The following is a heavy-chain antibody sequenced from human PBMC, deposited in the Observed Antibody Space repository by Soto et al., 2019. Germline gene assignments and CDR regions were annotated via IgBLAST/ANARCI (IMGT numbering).Heavy chain of an antibody. Sequence: QVQLVQSGAEVKKPGASVKVSCKASGYTFTSYGISWVRQAPGQGLEWMGWISAYNGNTNYAQKLQGRVTMTTDTSASTAYMELRSLRSDDTAVYYCARVGQKVVPGYYYYYGMDVWGQGNTVTVSS. V-gene: IGHV1-18*01. CDR2: ISAYNGNT. CDR1: GYTFTSYG. CDR3: ARVGQKVVPGYYYYYGMDV. J-gene: IGHJ6*02. D-gene: IGHD2-15*01.